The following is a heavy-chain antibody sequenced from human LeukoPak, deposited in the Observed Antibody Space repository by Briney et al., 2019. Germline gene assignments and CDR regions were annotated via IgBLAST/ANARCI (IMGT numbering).Heavy chain of an antibody. V-gene: IGHV5-51*01. CDR3: ARGEGYGGFGELLVY. D-gene: IGHD3-10*01. CDR2: IYPGDSDT. CDR1: GYSFTSYW. Sequence: GESLKISCKGSGYSFTSYWIGWVRQMPGKGLEWMGIIYPGDSDTRYSPSFQGQVTISAEKSISTAYLQWSSLKASDTAMYYCARGEGYGGFGELLVYWGQGTLVTVSS. J-gene: IGHJ4*02.